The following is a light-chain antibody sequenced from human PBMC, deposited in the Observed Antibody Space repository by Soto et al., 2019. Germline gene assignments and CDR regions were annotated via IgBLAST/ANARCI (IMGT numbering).Light chain of an antibody. J-gene: IGLJ1*01. Sequence: QSALTXPASVSGSTGQSITISCTGTSSDVGGYNYVSWYQQHPGKGPKLMIYDVSNRPSGVSNRFSGSKSGNTASLTISGLQAEDEADYYCSSYTSSSTLYVFGTGTKVTGL. V-gene: IGLV2-14*01. CDR1: SSDVGGYNY. CDR2: DVS. CDR3: SSYTSSSTLYV.